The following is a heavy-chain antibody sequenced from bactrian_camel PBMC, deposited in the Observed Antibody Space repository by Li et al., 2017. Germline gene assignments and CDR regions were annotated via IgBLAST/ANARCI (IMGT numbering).Heavy chain of an antibody. V-gene: IGHV3S40*01. D-gene: IGHD3*01. Sequence: VQLVESGGGLVQPGGSLRLSCAASGFTFSSSDMTWVRQRPGKGLEWVSYINSGGGSTFYADHVKGRFTISRDNAKNTLYLQLNSLKTEDTAMYYCVNGASDVGYNYWGQGTQVTVS. J-gene: IGHJ4*01. CDR1: GFTFSSSD. CDR3: VNGASDVGYNY. CDR2: INSGGGST.